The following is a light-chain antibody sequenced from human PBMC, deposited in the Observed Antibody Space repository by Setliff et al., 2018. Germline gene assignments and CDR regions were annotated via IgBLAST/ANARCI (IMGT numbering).Light chain of an antibody. V-gene: IGLV1-51*01. CDR2: DNE. CDR3: GAWDRSLSVDV. Sequence: QSVLTQPPSVSAAPGQKVTISCSGSSSNIGNNYVSWYQQLPGTAPKLLIHDNERLSGIPDRFSASKSGTSATLGITGLQTGDEADYYCGAWDRSLSVDVFGTGTKGTVL. J-gene: IGLJ1*01. CDR1: SSNIGNNY.